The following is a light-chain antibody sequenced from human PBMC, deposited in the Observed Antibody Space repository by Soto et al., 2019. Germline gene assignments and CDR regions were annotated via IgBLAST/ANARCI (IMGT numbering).Light chain of an antibody. J-gene: IGLJ2*01. CDR2: EGS. V-gene: IGLV2-23*03. CDR1: TSDIGNYNL. Sequence: QSVLTQPASVSGSPGQSITISCTGTTSDIGNYNLVSWYQQHPSKAPQLIIYEGSKRPSGVSNRFSGSKSGITASLTISGLQAEDEADYYCRSYAGTSAFVIFGGGTKVTVL. CDR3: RSYAGTSAFVI.